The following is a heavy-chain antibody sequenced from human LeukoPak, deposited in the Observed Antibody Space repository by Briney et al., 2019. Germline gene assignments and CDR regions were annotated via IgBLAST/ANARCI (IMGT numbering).Heavy chain of an antibody. V-gene: IGHV3-33*08. J-gene: IGHJ3*02. CDR3: ASRGSSSEADAFDI. Sequence: GGSLRLSCAASGFTFSSYSMNWVRQAPGKGLEWVAVIWYDGSNKYYADSVKGRFTISRDNSKNTLYLQMNSLRAEDTAVYYCASRGSSSEADAFDIWGQGTMVTVSS. CDR2: IWYDGSNK. CDR1: GFTFSSYS. D-gene: IGHD3-10*01.